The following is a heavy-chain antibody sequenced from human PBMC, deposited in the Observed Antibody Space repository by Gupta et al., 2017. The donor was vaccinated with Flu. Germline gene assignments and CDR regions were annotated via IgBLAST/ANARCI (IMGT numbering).Heavy chain of an antibody. Sequence: EVQLVESGRGLVQPGWSLRLSCTASGFTFGDYAMSWVRQAPGKGLGWVGFIRSKAYGGTTEYAASVKGRFTISRDDSKSIAYLQMNSRKTEDTAVYYCTRTGGGSYSSFDYWGQGTLVTVSS. D-gene: IGHD1-26*01. V-gene: IGHV3-49*04. CDR1: GFTFGDYA. CDR3: TRTGGGSYSSFDY. CDR2: IRSKAYGGTT. J-gene: IGHJ4*02.